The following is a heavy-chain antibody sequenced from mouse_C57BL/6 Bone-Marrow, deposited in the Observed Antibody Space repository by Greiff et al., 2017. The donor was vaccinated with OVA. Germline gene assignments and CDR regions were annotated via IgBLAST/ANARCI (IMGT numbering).Heavy chain of an antibody. Sequence: QVQLKQPGAELVMPGASVKLSCKASGYTFTSYWMHWVKQRPGQGLEWIGEIDPSDSYTNYNQKFKGKSTLTVDKSSSTAYMQLSSLTSEDSAVYYCARCYYYYGDYWGQGTTLTVSS. CDR3: ARCYYYYGDY. CDR1: GYTFTSYW. V-gene: IGHV1-69*01. D-gene: IGHD1-1*01. CDR2: IDPSDSYT. J-gene: IGHJ2*01.